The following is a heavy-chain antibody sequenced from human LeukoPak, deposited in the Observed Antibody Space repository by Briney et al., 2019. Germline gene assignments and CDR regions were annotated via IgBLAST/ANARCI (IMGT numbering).Heavy chain of an antibody. J-gene: IGHJ4*02. D-gene: IGHD3-22*01. Sequence: GRSLRLSCAASGFTFDDYAMHWVRQAPGKGLEWVSGISWNSGKIGYADSVKGRFTISRDNAKNSLYLRMNSLRAEDMALYYCAKDSSGYPKGVFDYWGRGTLVTVSS. CDR2: ISWNSGKI. CDR1: GFTFDDYA. CDR3: AKDSSGYPKGVFDY. V-gene: IGHV3-9*03.